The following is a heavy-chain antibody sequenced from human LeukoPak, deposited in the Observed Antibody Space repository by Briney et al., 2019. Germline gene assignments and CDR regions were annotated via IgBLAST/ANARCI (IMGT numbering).Heavy chain of an antibody. CDR1: GYTLTELF. CDR2: FDPEEGET. J-gene: IGHJ5*02. V-gene: IGHV1-24*01. Sequence: ASVKVSCKVSGYTLTELFMHGVRQAPGKGLEWMGGFDPEEGETIYAQKFQGRVTMTEDTSTDTAYMELSSLRSEDTAVYYCATLLLSSWYPRWFDPWGQGTLVTVSS. CDR3: ATLLLSSWYPRWFDP. D-gene: IGHD6-13*01.